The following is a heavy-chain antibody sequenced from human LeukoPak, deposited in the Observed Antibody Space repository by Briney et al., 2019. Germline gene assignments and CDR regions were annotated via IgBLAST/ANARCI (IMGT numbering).Heavy chain of an antibody. Sequence: PGRSLRLSCAASGFTFSSYGMHWVRQAPGKGLEWVAVIWYDGSNKYYADSVKGRLTISRDNSKNTLYLQMNSLRTEDTAVYYCARGRCSGGSCYYFDYWGQGTLVTVSS. CDR1: GFTFSSYG. V-gene: IGHV3-33*01. D-gene: IGHD2-15*01. CDR2: IWYDGSNK. J-gene: IGHJ4*02. CDR3: ARGRCSGGSCYYFDY.